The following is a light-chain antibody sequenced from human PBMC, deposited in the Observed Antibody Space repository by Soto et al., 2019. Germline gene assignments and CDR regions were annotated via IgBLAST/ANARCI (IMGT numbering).Light chain of an antibody. J-gene: IGLJ2*01. Sequence: QSVLTQPASVSGSPGQSITISCTGTSSDVGGYNYVSWYQQHPGKAPKLMIYEVINRTSGVSNRFSASKSGNTASPTISGLQADDEAHYYSIPYTRSRAYVVLGGETKLTVL. CDR3: IPYTRSRAYVV. CDR2: EVI. CDR1: SSDVGGYNY. V-gene: IGLV2-14*01.